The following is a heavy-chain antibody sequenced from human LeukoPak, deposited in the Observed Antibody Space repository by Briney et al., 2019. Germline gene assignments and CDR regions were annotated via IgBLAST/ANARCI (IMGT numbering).Heavy chain of an antibody. J-gene: IGHJ4*02. Sequence: ASVKVSCKASGGTFSSYAISWVRQAPGQGLEWMGGIIPIFGTANYAQKFQGRVTITADKSTSTAYMELSSLRSEDTAVYYCARAGYSNYARFDYWGQGTLVTVSS. CDR1: GGTFSSYA. V-gene: IGHV1-69*06. CDR2: IIPIFGTA. D-gene: IGHD4-11*01. CDR3: ARAGYSNYARFDY.